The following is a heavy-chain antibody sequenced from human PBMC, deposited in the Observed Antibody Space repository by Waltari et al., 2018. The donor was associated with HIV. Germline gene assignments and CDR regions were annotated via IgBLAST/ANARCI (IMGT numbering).Heavy chain of an antibody. J-gene: IGHJ6*02. V-gene: IGHV5-51*01. D-gene: IGHD6-25*01. CDR3: ARHGLRYSSVYYYGMDV. Sequence: EVQLVQSGAEVKKPGESLKISCKGSGYSFTSYWIGWVRQMLGKGLEWMGFIYPGASDTRYSPSFQGQVTISADKSISTAYLQWSSLKASDTAMYYCARHGLRYSSVYYYGMDVWGQGTTVTVSS. CDR1: GYSFTSYW. CDR2: IYPGASDT.